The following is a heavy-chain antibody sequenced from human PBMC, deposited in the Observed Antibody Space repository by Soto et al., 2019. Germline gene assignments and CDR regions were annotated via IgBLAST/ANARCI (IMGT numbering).Heavy chain of an antibody. CDR1: GYTFISHG. D-gene: IGHD2-21*01. V-gene: IGHV1-18*04. J-gene: IGHJ6*02. CDR3: ASPRELSYSYFYFFTLDV. Sequence: ASVKVSCKASGYTFISHGITWVRQAPGQGLEWMGWISVKNGNTKYAQKVQDRVTMTTDTSTSTAYLEVRSLRSDDTAVYYCASPRELSYSYFYFFTLDVWGQGTTVTVSS. CDR2: ISVKNGNT.